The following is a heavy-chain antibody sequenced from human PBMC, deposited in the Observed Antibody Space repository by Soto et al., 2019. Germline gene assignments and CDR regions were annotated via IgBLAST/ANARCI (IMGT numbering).Heavy chain of an antibody. J-gene: IGHJ4*02. CDR2: ISGSGGST. CDR1: GFTFSSYA. Sequence: GGSLRLSCAASGFTFSSYAMSWVRQAPGKGLEWVSAISGSGGSTYYADSVKGRFTISRDNSKNTLYLQMNGLRAEDTAVYYCAKMVDYGDYLYYFDYWGQGTLVTVSS. D-gene: IGHD4-17*01. CDR3: AKMVDYGDYLYYFDY. V-gene: IGHV3-23*01.